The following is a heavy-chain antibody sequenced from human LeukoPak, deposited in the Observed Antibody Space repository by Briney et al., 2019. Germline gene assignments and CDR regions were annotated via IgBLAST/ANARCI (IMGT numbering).Heavy chain of an antibody. CDR1: GYTFSSYD. D-gene: IGHD2-2*01. J-gene: IGHJ6*03. CDR2: ISVHNGNT. CDR3: ARLSTTSHYYYYYYMDV. Sequence: ASAKVSCKASGYTFSSYDISWVQPAAGQGLEWMGWISVHNGNTNYPQKFQGRVTMTTDTSTSTVYMELASLRSDDTAVYYCARLSTTSHYYYYYYMDVWGKGTTVTVSS. V-gene: IGHV1-18*01.